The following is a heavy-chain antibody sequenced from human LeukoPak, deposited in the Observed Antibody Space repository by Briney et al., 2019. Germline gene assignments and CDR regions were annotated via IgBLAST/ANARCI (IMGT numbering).Heavy chain of an antibody. V-gene: IGHV1-18*01. CDR1: GYTFTSYG. D-gene: IGHD6-13*01. CDR3: ARGGHSSSWVVEDFQH. Sequence: ASVKVSCKASGYTFTSYGISWVRQAPGQGLEWMGWISAYNGNTNYAQKLQGGVTMTTDTSTSTAYMELRSLRSDDTAVYYCARGGHSSSWVVEDFQHWGQGTLVTVSS. J-gene: IGHJ1*01. CDR2: ISAYNGNT.